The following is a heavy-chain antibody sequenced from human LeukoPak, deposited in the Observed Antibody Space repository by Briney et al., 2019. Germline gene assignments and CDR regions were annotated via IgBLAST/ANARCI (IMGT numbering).Heavy chain of an antibody. Sequence: GRSLRLSCAASGFTFSSYAMHWVRQAPGKGLEWVAVISYDGSNKYYADSVKGRFTISRDNSKNTLYLQMNSLRAEDTAVYYCARDGTPVVTNRLPDYWGQGTLVTVPS. J-gene: IGHJ4*02. CDR3: ARDGTPVVTNRLPDY. CDR2: ISYDGSNK. V-gene: IGHV3-30*01. CDR1: GFTFSSYA. D-gene: IGHD4-23*01.